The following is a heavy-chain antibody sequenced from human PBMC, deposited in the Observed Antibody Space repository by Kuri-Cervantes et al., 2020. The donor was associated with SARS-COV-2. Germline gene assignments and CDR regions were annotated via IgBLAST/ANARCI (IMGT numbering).Heavy chain of an antibody. D-gene: IGHD3-10*01. Sequence: SETLSLTCTVSGYSISSGYYWGWIRQPPGKGLEWIGSIYHSGSTYYNPSLKSRVTISVDTSKNQFSLKLSSVTAADTAVYYCARGLSLIRGVIIRRGNWFDPWGQGTLVTVSS. V-gene: IGHV4-38-2*02. CDR1: GYSISSGYY. J-gene: IGHJ5*02. CDR2: IYHSGST. CDR3: ARGLSLIRGVIIRRGNWFDP.